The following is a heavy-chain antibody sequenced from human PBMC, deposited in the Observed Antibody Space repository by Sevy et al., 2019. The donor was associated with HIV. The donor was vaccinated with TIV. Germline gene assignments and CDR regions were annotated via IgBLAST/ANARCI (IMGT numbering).Heavy chain of an antibody. CDR2: VSYDGSNK. D-gene: IGHD4-17*01. J-gene: IGHJ4*02. CDR1: GFNFSDYG. V-gene: IGHV3-30*18. Sequence: GGYLRLSCVVSGFNFSDYGMHWVRQAPGKGLQWVSAVSYDGSNKLYVDSVKGRFTISRDDSMNSLFLQMNSLRAEETAIYYCAKDGDSRSGLDFWGQGTLVTVSS. CDR3: AKDGDSRSGLDF.